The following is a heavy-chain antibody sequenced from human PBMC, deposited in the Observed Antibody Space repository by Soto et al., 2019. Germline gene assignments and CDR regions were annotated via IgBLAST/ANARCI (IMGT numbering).Heavy chain of an antibody. CDR3: ASSDYGGNNWFDP. D-gene: IGHD4-17*01. CDR1: GGTFSSYA. V-gene: IGHV1-69*06. CDR2: IIPIFGTA. J-gene: IGHJ5*02. Sequence: QVQLVQSGAEVKKPGSSVKVSCKASGGTFSSYAISWVRQAPGQVLEWLGGIIPIFGTANYAQKFQGRFTITADKSTSTAYVELSSLRSEDTAVYYCASSDYGGNNWFDPWGQGTLVTVSS.